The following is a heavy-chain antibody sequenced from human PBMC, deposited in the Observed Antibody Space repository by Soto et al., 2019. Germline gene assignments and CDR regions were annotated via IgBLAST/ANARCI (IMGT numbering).Heavy chain of an antibody. D-gene: IGHD4-17*01. CDR2: INCSGGNT. Sequence: VKVSCKASGYTFTNYYMHWVRQAPGQGLEWMGIINCSGGNTNYAQKLQGRLTMTRDTSTSTVYMELSSLTSEDTAVYYCARDLGTTGAYYFYGMDVWGQGTTVTVSS. CDR1: GYTFTNYY. V-gene: IGHV1-46*04. CDR3: ARDLGTTGAYYFYGMDV. J-gene: IGHJ6*02.